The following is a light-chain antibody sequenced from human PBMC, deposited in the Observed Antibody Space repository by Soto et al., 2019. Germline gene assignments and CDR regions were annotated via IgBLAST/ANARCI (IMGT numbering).Light chain of an antibody. Sequence: QSALTQPPSASGSPGQSVTISCTGTSSDVGGYDYVSWYQQHPGRAPKLMIYEVSKRPSGVPDRFSGSKSGNTASLTVTGLQAEDEADYYCSSYAGRYNGDVFGAGTKVTVL. CDR2: EVS. J-gene: IGLJ1*01. CDR3: SSYAGRYNGDV. CDR1: SSDVGGYDY. V-gene: IGLV2-8*01.